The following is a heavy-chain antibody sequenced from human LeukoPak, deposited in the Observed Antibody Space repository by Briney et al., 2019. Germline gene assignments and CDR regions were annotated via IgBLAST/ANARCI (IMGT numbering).Heavy chain of an antibody. J-gene: IGHJ4*02. V-gene: IGHV1-18*01. D-gene: IGHD2-2*01. Sequence: ASVKVSCKASGYTFTSYGISWVRQAPGQGLEWMGWSSAYNGNTNYAQKLQGRVTMTTDTSTSTAYMELRSLRSDDTAVYYCARVYCSSTSCYPPDYWGQGTLVTVSS. CDR3: ARVYCSSTSCYPPDY. CDR2: SSAYNGNT. CDR1: GYTFTSYG.